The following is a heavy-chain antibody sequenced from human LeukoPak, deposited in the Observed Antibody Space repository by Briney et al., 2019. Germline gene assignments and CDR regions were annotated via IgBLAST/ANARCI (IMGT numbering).Heavy chain of an antibody. CDR3: AREIANCINGVCPPAGNFDY. Sequence: SGTLSLTCTVSGGSVSNYYWSWIRQPAGKGLEWIGRIYSSGSTNYKPSLKSRVTISVDKSKNQFSLKLSSVTAADTAVYYCAREIANCINGVCPPAGNFDYWGQGTLVTVSS. CDR2: IYSSGST. D-gene: IGHD2-8*01. CDR1: GGSVSNYY. J-gene: IGHJ4*02. V-gene: IGHV4-4*07.